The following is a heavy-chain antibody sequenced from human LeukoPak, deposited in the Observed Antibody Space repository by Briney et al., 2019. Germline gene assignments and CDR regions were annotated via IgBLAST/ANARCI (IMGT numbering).Heavy chain of an antibody. CDR2: IVVGSGNT. CDR3: AAARFLEWLEFDY. D-gene: IGHD3-3*01. CDR1: GFTFTSSA. V-gene: IGHV1-58*01. J-gene: IGHJ4*02. Sequence: ASVKVSCKASGFTFTSSAVQWVRQARGQRLEWIGWIVVGSGNTNYAQKFQERVTITRGMSTSTAYMELSSLRSEDTAVYYCAAARFLEWLEFDYWGQGTLVTVSS.